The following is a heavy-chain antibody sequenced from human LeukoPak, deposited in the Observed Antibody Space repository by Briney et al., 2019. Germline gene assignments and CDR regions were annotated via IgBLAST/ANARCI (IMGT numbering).Heavy chain of an antibody. CDR1: GGSISSGGYS. CDR3: AREQSHRDYDFWSGPDY. D-gene: IGHD3-3*01. Sequence: SETLSLTCAVSGGSISSGGYSWSWIRQPPGKGLEWIGYIYRSGSTYYNPSLKSRVTISVDTSKNQFSLKLSSVTAADTAVYYCAREQSHRDYDFWSGPDYWGQGTLVTVSS. V-gene: IGHV4-30-2*01. J-gene: IGHJ4*02. CDR2: IYRSGST.